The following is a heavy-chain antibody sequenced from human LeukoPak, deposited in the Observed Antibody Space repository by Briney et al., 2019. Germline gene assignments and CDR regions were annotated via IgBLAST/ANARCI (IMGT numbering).Heavy chain of an antibody. J-gene: IGHJ6*02. CDR2: ISSSSSTI. D-gene: IGHD3-10*01. CDR3: ASPYGSGRTYYYYAMDV. V-gene: IGHV3-48*02. CDR1: GFTFSSYS. Sequence: VGSLRLSCAASGFTFSSYSMNWVRQAPGKGLEWVSYISSSSSTIYYADFVKGRFTISRDNAKKSLYLQMNSLRDEDTAVYYCASPYGSGRTYYYYAMDVWGQGTTVTVSS.